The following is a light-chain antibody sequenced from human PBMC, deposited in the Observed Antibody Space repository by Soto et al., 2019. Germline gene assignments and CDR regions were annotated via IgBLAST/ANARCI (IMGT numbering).Light chain of an antibody. V-gene: IGKV1-27*01. CDR3: QKYNSAPRT. CDR1: QGIGNY. CDR2: AAS. J-gene: IGKJ1*01. Sequence: DIQMTQSPSSLSASLGDRVTITCRASQGIGNYLAWYQLQPGKVPKLLIYAASTLQSGVPSRFSGSGSGTDFNLTISSLQPEDVATYFCQKYNSAPRTFGQGTKVEI.